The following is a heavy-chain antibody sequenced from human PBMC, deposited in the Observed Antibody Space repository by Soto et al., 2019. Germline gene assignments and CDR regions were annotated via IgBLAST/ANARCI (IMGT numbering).Heavy chain of an antibody. D-gene: IGHD6-19*01. V-gene: IGHV1-18*01. Sequence: ASVKVSCKASGYTFTSYGISWVRQAPGQGLEWMGWISAYNGNTNYAQKLQGRVTMTTDTSTSTAYMELRSLRSDDTAVYYCARDERGQWLVLLGYWGQGTLVTVSS. CDR3: ARDERGQWLVLLGY. J-gene: IGHJ4*02. CDR2: ISAYNGNT. CDR1: GYTFTSYG.